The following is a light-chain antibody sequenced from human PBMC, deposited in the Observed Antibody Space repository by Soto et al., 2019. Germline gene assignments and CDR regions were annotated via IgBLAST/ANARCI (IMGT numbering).Light chain of an antibody. CDR3: SSYRSSSTPFYV. CDR1: SSDVGGYNY. V-gene: IGLV2-14*01. Sequence: LTQPASVSGSPGQSITISCTGTSSDVGGYNYVSWYQLHPGKAPKLMIFEVSNRPSGVSLRFSGSKSGNTASLTISGLQAEDEADYYCSSYRSSSTPFYVFGSGTKVTVL. J-gene: IGLJ1*01. CDR2: EVS.